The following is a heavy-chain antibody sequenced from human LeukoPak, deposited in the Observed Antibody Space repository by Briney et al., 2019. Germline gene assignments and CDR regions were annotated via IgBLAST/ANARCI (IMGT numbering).Heavy chain of an antibody. V-gene: IGHV3-33*01. J-gene: IGHJ6*02. D-gene: IGHD2-15*01. CDR1: GFTFSSYG. CDR3: ARDLLQTNRLDGMDV. CDR2: IWYDGSNK. Sequence: PGGSLRLSCAASGFTFSSYGMHWVRQAPGKGLEWVAVIWYDGSNKYYADSVEGRFTISRDNSKNTLYLQMNSLRAEDTAVYYCARDLLQTNRLDGMDVWGQGTTVTVSS.